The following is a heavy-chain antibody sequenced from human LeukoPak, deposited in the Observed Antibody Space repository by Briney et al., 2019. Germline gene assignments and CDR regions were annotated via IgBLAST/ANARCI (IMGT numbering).Heavy chain of an antibody. Sequence: SQTLSLTCAISGDSVSSNSAAWNRIRQSPSRGLEWLGRTYYRSKWYNDYAVSVKSRITINPDTSKNQFSLQLNSVTPEDTAVYYCARVAAAGMSLAVDYWGQGTLVTVSS. CDR2: TYYRSKWYN. J-gene: IGHJ4*02. CDR1: GDSVSSNSAA. V-gene: IGHV6-1*01. D-gene: IGHD6-13*01. CDR3: ARVAAAGMSLAVDY.